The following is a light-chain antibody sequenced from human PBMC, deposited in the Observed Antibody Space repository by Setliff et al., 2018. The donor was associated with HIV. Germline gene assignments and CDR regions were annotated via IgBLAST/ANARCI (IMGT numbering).Light chain of an antibody. J-gene: IGLJ1*01. V-gene: IGLV2-11*01. CDR1: TSNVGGYNY. CDR3: CSYAGASIQYI. Sequence: QSALTQPRSVSGSPGQSVTISCTGTTSNVGGYNYVSWYQQYPGKAPKLMIYDVTKRPSGVPDRFSGSKSGNTASLTISGLQAEDEADYSCCSYAGASIQYIFGVGTKVTVL. CDR2: DVT.